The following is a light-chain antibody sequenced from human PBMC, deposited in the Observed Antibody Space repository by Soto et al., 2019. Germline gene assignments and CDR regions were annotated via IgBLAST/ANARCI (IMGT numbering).Light chain of an antibody. CDR2: GAS. CDR1: QGISNY. J-gene: IGKJ3*01. Sequence: DIQMTQSPSSLSASVGDRATITCRASQGISNYLAWYQQKPGKVPKLLIYGASTLQSGVPARFSGSGSGTDFTLTISSLQPEDVATYYCQKYNSDLFTFGPGTKVDIK. V-gene: IGKV1-27*01. CDR3: QKYNSDLFT.